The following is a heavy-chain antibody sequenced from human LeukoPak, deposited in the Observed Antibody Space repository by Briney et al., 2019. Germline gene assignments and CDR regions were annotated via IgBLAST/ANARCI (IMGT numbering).Heavy chain of an antibody. D-gene: IGHD6-6*01. Sequence: ASVKVSCKPSGGTFSSYAISWVRQAPGQGREWMGGIIPIFGTANYAQKFQGRVTITTDESTSTAYMELSSLRSEDTAVYYCARDRGYSSSSDDYYYYMDVWGKGTTVTVSS. CDR1: GGTFSSYA. V-gene: IGHV1-69*05. CDR2: IIPIFGTA. J-gene: IGHJ6*03. CDR3: ARDRGYSSSSDDYYYYMDV.